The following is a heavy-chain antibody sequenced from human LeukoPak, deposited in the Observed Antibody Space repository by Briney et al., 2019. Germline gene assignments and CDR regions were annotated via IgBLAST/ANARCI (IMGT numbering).Heavy chain of an antibody. CDR2: ISGSGGST. CDR3: ARGVAVAGTLDP. V-gene: IGHV3-23*01. D-gene: IGHD6-19*01. Sequence: GGSLRLSCAASGFTFNNFAMSWVRQAPGKGLEWVSAISGSGGSTYYADSVKGRFTISRDNAKNTLYLQMNSLRAEDTAVYYCARGVAVAGTLDPWGQGTLVTVSS. CDR1: GFTFNNFA. J-gene: IGHJ5*02.